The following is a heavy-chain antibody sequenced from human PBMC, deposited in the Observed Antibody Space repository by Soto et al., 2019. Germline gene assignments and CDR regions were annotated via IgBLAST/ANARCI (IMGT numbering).Heavy chain of an antibody. J-gene: IGHJ4*02. CDR3: TTNWGSGDY. CDR2: IKTQANGGTI. Sequence: EVQVVESGGDLVEPGGSLRLSCAASGFTFSNAWMHWVRQAPGKGLEWVGRIKTQANGGTIDYAAPVKGRFTISRDDSKTTLYLQMNSLKTEDTAMYYCTTNWGSGDYWGQGTLVTVSS. CDR1: GFTFSNAW. V-gene: IGHV3-15*07. D-gene: IGHD7-27*01.